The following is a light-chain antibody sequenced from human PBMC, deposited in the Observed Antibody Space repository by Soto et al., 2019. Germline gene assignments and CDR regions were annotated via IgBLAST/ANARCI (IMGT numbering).Light chain of an antibody. J-gene: IGLJ1*01. Sequence: QSALTQPASVSDSPGQSITISCTGTSSDVGGSNFVSWYQQHPGKPPKLIIYDVANRPSGVSNRFSGSKSGSTASLIISRLQTEDEADYYCVSYTSNNTYVFGTGTKLTVL. V-gene: IGLV2-14*03. CDR1: SSDVGGSNF. CDR2: DVA. CDR3: VSYTSNNTYV.